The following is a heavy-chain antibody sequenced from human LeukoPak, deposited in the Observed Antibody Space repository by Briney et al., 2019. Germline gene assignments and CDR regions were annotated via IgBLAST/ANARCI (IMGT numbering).Heavy chain of an antibody. D-gene: IGHD6-13*01. CDR1: GFSLSTSGMC. CDR2: SDWDDDK. J-gene: IGHJ6*02. CDR3: AQTSSTRIAAAGYYYYYGMDV. Sequence: SGPALVKPTQTLTLTFTFSGFSLSTSGMCVSWIRQPPGKALEWLARSDWDDDKYYSTSLKTRLTISKDTSKNQVVLTMTNMDPVDTATYYCAQTSSTRIAAAGYYYYYGMDVWGQGTTVTVSS. V-gene: IGHV2-70*11.